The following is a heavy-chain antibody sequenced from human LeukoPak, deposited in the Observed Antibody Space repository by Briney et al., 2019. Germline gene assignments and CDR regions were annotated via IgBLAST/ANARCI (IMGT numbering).Heavy chain of an antibody. CDR2: ISYDGSNK. CDR1: GFTFSSYA. V-gene: IGHV3-30-3*01. Sequence: GGSLRLSCAASGFTFSSYAMHWVRQAPGKGLEWVAVISYDGSNKYYADSVKGRFTISRDNSKNTLYLQMNSLRAEDTAVYYCARGGNTMVRGVITHDAFDIWGQGTMVTVSS. J-gene: IGHJ3*02. CDR3: ARGGNTMVRGVITHDAFDI. D-gene: IGHD3-10*01.